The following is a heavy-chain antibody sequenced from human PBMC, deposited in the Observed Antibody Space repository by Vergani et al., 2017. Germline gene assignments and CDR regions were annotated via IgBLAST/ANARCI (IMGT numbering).Heavy chain of an antibody. CDR2: ISYDGSNK. J-gene: IGHJ5*02. CDR1: GFTFSSYA. Sequence: QVQLVESGGGVVQPGRSLRLSCAASGFTFSSYAMHWVRQAPGKGLEWVAVISYDGSNKNYADSVKGRFTISRDNSKNTLYLQMNSLRAEDTAVYYCARDLVVVAATPGNWFDPWGQGTLVTVSS. D-gene: IGHD2-15*01. CDR3: ARDLVVVAATPGNWFDP. V-gene: IGHV3-30-3*01.